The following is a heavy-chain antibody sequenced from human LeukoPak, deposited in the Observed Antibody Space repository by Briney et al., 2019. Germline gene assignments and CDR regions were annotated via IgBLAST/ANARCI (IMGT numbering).Heavy chain of an antibody. D-gene: IGHD1-26*01. CDR1: GYTFTGYY. CDR3: ARVGGFGYEWELY. J-gene: IGHJ4*02. CDR2: INPNSGGT. V-gene: IGHV1-2*06. Sequence: ASVKVSCKASGYTFTGYYMHWVRQAPGQGLEWMGRINPNSGGTNYAQKFQGRVTMTRDTSISTAYMELSRLRSDDTAVYYCARVGGFGYEWELYWGQGTLVTVSS.